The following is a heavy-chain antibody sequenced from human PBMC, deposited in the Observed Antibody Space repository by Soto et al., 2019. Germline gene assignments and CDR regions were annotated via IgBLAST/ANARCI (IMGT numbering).Heavy chain of an antibody. Sequence: EVQLVESGGGLVQPGGSLRLSCAASGFTFGSHWMHWVRQAPGKGLVYVSRISSGGTTANYAESVKGRFTISRDNARNTLYLQMNSLRVEDTAVYYCARFGTSYDTSGFLYWGQVTPVTVSS. CDR3: ARFGTSYDTSGFLY. J-gene: IGHJ4*02. V-gene: IGHV3-74*01. D-gene: IGHD3-22*01. CDR1: GFTFGSHW. CDR2: ISSGGTTA.